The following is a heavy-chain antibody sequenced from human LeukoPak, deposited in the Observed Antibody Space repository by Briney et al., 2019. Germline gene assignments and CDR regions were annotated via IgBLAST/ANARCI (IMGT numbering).Heavy chain of an antibody. J-gene: IGHJ4*02. Sequence: PGRSLRLSCAASGFTFSSFAMHWLRQAPGKGPEWAAVISYDGSAKYYADSVRGRFTISRDDSKNTLYLQMNSLRAEDTAVYYCAKDPSEVVVVPADLFDYWGQGTLVTVSS. V-gene: IGHV3-30*18. CDR2: ISYDGSAK. D-gene: IGHD2-2*01. CDR3: AKDPSEVVVVPADLFDY. CDR1: GFTFSSFA.